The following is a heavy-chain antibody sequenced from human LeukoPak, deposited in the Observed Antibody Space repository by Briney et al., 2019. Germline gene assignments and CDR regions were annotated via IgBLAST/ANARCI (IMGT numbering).Heavy chain of an antibody. J-gene: IGHJ4*02. CDR1: GFTVSAYS. Sequence: GGSLRLSCAASGFTVSAYSMGWVRQAPGKGLEWVAHIKQDGTEKYYVDSVKGRFTISRDNAKNSLFLQMNSLRAEDTAVYYCARGLHFRVYDSSDYYPYWGQGTLVTVSS. D-gene: IGHD3-22*01. CDR3: ARGLHFRVYDSSDYYPY. CDR2: IKQDGTEK. V-gene: IGHV3-7*01.